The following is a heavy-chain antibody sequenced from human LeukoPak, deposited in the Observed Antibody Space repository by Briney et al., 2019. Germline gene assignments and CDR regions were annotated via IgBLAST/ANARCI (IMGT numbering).Heavy chain of an antibody. J-gene: IGHJ2*01. V-gene: IGHV4-59*11. D-gene: IGHD6-13*01. CDR1: DGSISTHY. CDR2: IYYSGNT. Sequence: SETLSLTCTVSDGSISTHYRNWIRQPPGKGLEWIGFIYYSGNTNYNPSLKSRVTMSIDTSKNQYSLKLSSVTAADTAVYFCARMITAAGAEYFDLWGRGTLVTVSS. CDR3: ARMITAAGAEYFDL.